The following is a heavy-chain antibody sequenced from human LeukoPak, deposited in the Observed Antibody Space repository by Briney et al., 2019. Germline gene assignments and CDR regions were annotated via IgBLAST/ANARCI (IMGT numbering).Heavy chain of an antibody. Sequence: RPGGSLRLSCSASGFTFSRYAMLWVRQAPGEGLEYVSAISSNGGSTYYTDSVRGRFTISRDNSKNTLYLQMSSLRAEDTAVYYCVKDGSGSYYTYYFDYWGQGTLVTVSS. CDR3: VKDGSGSYYTYYFDY. CDR2: ISSNGGST. V-gene: IGHV3-64D*06. D-gene: IGHD3-10*01. J-gene: IGHJ4*02. CDR1: GFTFSRYA.